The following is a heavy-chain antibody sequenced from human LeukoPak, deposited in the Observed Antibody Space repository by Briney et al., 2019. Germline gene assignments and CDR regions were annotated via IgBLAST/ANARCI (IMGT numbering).Heavy chain of an antibody. D-gene: IGHD3-3*01. J-gene: IGHJ4*02. CDR1: GVSISSSSYY. Sequence: SETLSLTCTVSGVSISSSSYYWGWIRQPPGKGLEWIGSIYYSGSTYYNPSLKSRVTISVDTSKNQFSLKLSSVTAADTAVYYCARVPDDFWSGYSSLFDYWGQGTLVTVSS. CDR2: IYYSGST. CDR3: ARVPDDFWSGYSSLFDY. V-gene: IGHV4-39*01.